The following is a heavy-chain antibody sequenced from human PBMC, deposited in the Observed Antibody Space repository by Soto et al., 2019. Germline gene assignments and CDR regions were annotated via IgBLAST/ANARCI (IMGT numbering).Heavy chain of an antibody. J-gene: IGHJ6*02. CDR1: GFVFRNYG. Sequence: QVQLLESGGGVVQAGRSLRLSCVGSGFVFRNYGMHWVRQAPGRGLEWVAAISYQGTDQYYADSVKGRFEVSRDDPANTLSLQMNNLRVEDTAVYYCAKDLIVPGPLAGMDAWGQGTTVSVSS. CDR3: AKDLIVPGPLAGMDA. CDR2: ISYQGTDQ. V-gene: IGHV3-30*18. D-gene: IGHD1-26*01.